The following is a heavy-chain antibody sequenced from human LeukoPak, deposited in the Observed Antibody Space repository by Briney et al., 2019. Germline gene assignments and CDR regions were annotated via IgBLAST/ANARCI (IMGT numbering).Heavy chain of an antibody. V-gene: IGHV3-33*01. Sequence: GGSLRLSCAASGFTFSSFGMHWVRQAPGKGLEWVAVIWYDGTNKYYADSVKGRFTISRDNSKNTLYLQMNSLRAEDTAMYYCARDYCSSISCMDAWGQGTTVTVSS. D-gene: IGHD2-2*01. J-gene: IGHJ6*02. CDR1: GFTFSSFG. CDR3: ARDYCSSISCMDA. CDR2: IWYDGTNK.